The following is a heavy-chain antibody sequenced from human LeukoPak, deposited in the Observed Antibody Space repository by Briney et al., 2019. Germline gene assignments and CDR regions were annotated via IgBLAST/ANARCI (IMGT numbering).Heavy chain of an antibody. J-gene: IGHJ5*02. CDR1: GDSINNND. Sequence: SETLTLTCTVSGDSINNNDWSWIRQSPGKGLEWIGYIYDSGSTKYNPSLKSLVTFSVDTSKSLFSLKLTSLTAADTAVYYCATCRDEFGDYGFTSWGQGTLVTVSS. V-gene: IGHV4-59*01. D-gene: IGHD4-17*01. CDR3: ATCRDEFGDYGFTS. CDR2: IYDSGST.